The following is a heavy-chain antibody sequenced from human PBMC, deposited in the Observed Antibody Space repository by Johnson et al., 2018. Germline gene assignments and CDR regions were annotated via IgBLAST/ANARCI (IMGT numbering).Heavy chain of an antibody. CDR2: ISSSSSYI. Sequence: VQLVESGGGLVKPGGSLRLSCAASGFTFSSYSMNWVRQAPGKGLEWVSSISSSSSYIYYADSVKGRFTISRDNAKNSRYQQMNRLRAEDTAVYYCATARGRGDGYNSGFAFDIWGQGTMVTVSS. CDR1: GFTFSSYS. J-gene: IGHJ3*02. V-gene: IGHV3-21*01. CDR3: ATARGRGDGYNSGFAFDI. D-gene: IGHD5-24*01.